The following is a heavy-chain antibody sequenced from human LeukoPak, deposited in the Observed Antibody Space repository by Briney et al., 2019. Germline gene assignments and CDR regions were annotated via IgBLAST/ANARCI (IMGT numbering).Heavy chain of an antibody. D-gene: IGHD3-10*01. J-gene: IGHJ4*02. CDR3: ARVRVSGTYLYYFDF. CDR2: ILTSGTT. CDR1: GGFISNDH. Sequence: SETLSLTCNVSGGFISNDHWSWIRQPPGKELEWIGYILTSGTTNYNPSLKSRVAILVDTSKNQVSLKLSSVTAADTAIYFCARVRVSGTYLYYFDFWGQGILVTVSS. V-gene: IGHV4-4*09.